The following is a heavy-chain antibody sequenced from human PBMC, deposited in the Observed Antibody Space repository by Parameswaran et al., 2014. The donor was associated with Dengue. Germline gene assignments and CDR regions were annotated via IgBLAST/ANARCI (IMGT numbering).Heavy chain of an antibody. V-gene: IGHV4-39*01. CDR3: ARLLRVRGVIMYALNYFDY. D-gene: IGHD3-10*01. CDR1: GGSISSSSYY. CDR2: IYYSGST. J-gene: IGHJ4*02. Sequence: SETLSLTCTVSGGSISSSSYYWGWIRQPPGKGLGWIGSIYYSGSTYYNPSLKSRVTISVDTSKNQFSLKLSSVTAADTAVYYCARLLRVRGVIMYALNYFDYWGQGTLVTVSS.